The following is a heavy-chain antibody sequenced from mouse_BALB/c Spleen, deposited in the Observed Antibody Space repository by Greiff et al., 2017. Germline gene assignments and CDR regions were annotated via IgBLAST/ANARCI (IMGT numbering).Heavy chain of an antibody. Sequence: VQLQQSGAELVRPGALVKLSCKASGFNIKDYYMHWVKQRPEQGLEWIGWIDPENGNTIYDPKFQGKASITADTSSNTAYLQLSSLTSEDTAVYYCASWDGAAWFAYWGQGTLVTVSA. CDR2: IDPENGNT. V-gene: IGHV14-1*02. J-gene: IGHJ3*01. CDR1: GFNIKDYY. D-gene: IGHD4-1*01. CDR3: ASWDGAAWFAY.